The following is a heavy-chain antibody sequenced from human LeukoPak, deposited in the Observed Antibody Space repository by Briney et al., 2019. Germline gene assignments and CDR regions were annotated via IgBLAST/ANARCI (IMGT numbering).Heavy chain of an antibody. J-gene: IGHJ4*02. D-gene: IGHD1-1*01. CDR3: AKTGTPWYYFDY. CDR2: ISSSGSTI. CDR1: GFTFSDYY. V-gene: IGHV3-11*01. Sequence: GGSLRLSCAASGFTFSDYYMSWIRQAPGKGLEWISYISSSGSTIYYADSVKGRFTISRDNAKNSLYLQMNSLRAEDTAVYYCAKTGTPWYYFDYWGQGTLVTVSS.